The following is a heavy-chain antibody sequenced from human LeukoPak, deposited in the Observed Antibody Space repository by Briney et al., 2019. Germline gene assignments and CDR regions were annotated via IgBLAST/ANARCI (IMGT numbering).Heavy chain of an antibody. D-gene: IGHD2-2*01. V-gene: IGHV3-48*01. CDR2: ISSSSSTI. CDR1: GFTFSSYS. J-gene: IGHJ4*02. Sequence: PGGSLRLSCAASGFTFSSYSMNWVSQAPGKGLEWVSYISSSSSTIYYADSVKGRFTISRDNAKNSLYLQMNSLSAEDTAVYYCARDLEGYCSSTSCHQFDYWGQGTLVTVSS. CDR3: ARDLEGYCSSTSCHQFDY.